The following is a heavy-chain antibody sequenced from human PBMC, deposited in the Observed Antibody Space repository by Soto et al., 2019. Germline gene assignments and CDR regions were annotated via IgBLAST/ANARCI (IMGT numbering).Heavy chain of an antibody. J-gene: IGHJ5*02. D-gene: IGHD3-3*01. CDR1: GFTFSSYA. CDR3: AKAPDYDFGSGQNWFDP. Sequence: PGGSLRLSCAASGFTFSSYAMSWVRQAPGKGLEWVSAISGSGGSTYYADSVKGRFTISRDNSKNTLYLQMNSLRAEDTAVYYCAKAPDYDFGSGQNWFDPWGQGTLVTAPQ. V-gene: IGHV3-23*01. CDR2: ISGSGGST.